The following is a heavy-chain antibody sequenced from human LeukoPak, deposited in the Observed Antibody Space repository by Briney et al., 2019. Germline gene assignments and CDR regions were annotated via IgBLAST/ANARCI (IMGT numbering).Heavy chain of an antibody. CDR2: IYYSGST. D-gene: IGHD3-10*01. J-gene: IGHJ5*02. CDR3: ARDGTGFGESYEAIENWFDP. Sequence: PSETLSLTCTVSGGSTSSSSYYWGWIRQPPGKGLEWIGSIYYSGSTYYNPSLKSRVTISVDTSKNQFSLKLSSVTAADTAVYYCARDGTGFGESYEAIENWFDPWGQGTLVTVSS. V-gene: IGHV4-39*07. CDR1: GGSTSSSSYY.